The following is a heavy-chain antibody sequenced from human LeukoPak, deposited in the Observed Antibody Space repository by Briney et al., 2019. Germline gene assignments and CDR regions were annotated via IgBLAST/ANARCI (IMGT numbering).Heavy chain of an antibody. CDR2: IIPILGIA. CDR1: GYTFTSHG. J-gene: IGHJ4*02. CDR3: ADQYYYGSGSYTHFDY. D-gene: IGHD3-10*01. Sequence: ASVKVSCKASGYTFTSHGFSWVRQAPGQGLEWMGRIIPILGIANYAQKFQGRVTITADKSTSTAYMELSSLRSEDTAVYYCADQYYYGSGSYTHFDYWGQGTLVTVSS. V-gene: IGHV1-69*04.